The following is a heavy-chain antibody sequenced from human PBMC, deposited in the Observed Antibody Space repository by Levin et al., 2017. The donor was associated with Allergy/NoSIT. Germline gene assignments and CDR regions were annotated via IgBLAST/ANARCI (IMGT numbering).Heavy chain of an antibody. CDR1: GYTFTGYY. CDR3: ARIHDYSGDVNY. D-gene: IGHD4-11*01. CDR2: INPNSGGT. V-gene: IGHV1-2*06. J-gene: IGHJ4*02. Sequence: ASVKVSCKASGYTFTGYYMHWVRQAPGQGLEWMGRINPNSGGTNYAQKFQGRVTMTRDTSISTAYMGLSRLRSDDTAGYYCARIHDYSGDVNYWGQGTLVTVSS.